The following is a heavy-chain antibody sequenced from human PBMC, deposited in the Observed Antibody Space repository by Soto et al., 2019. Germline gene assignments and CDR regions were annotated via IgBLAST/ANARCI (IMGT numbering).Heavy chain of an antibody. J-gene: IGHJ4*02. V-gene: IGHV1-2*04. CDR3: ERGVSGWSPFDL. D-gene: IGHD6-19*01. Sequence: ASVKVSCKTSGYTFTDYYVHWVRQAPGQGLEWMGWSNPNSGVTNYAQKFQGWVTWTRDASVATAYMELNSLKSDDTAVFFCERGVSGWSPFDLWGQGTLVTVSS. CDR2: SNPNSGVT. CDR1: GYTFTDYY.